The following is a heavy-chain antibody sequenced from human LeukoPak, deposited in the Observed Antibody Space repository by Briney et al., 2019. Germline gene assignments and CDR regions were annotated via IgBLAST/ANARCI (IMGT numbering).Heavy chain of an antibody. CDR3: ARSTRGKLTTDT. Sequence: GGSLRLSCAASGVNFGSYGMHWVRQAPGKGLEWVAVIWYDGSSEQYADSVKGRFTVSRDDAKNSLYLQMNSLRAEDTAVYYCARSTRGKLTTDTWGQGTLVTVSS. J-gene: IGHJ5*02. D-gene: IGHD3-3*01. V-gene: IGHV3-33*01. CDR1: GVNFGSYG. CDR2: IWYDGSSE.